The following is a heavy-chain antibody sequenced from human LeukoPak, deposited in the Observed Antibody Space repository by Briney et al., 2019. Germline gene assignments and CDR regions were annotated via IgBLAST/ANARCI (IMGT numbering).Heavy chain of an antibody. Sequence: PSETLSLTCTVSGGSTSGYYWSWVRQFPGKGLEWIGHIYYSGSTKYNPSLKSRVTISLDTSKNQFSLKLSSLTAADTAVYYCARMGYSSGWYYLDYWGQGTLVTVSS. V-gene: IGHV4-59*01. CDR1: GGSTSGYY. CDR2: IYYSGST. CDR3: ARMGYSSGWYYLDY. D-gene: IGHD6-19*01. J-gene: IGHJ4*02.